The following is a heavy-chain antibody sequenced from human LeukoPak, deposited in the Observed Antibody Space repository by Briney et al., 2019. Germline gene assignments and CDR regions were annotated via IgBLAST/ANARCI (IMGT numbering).Heavy chain of an antibody. V-gene: IGHV5-51*01. Sequence: GESLKISCKGSEYSFTSYWIGWVRQMPGKGLEWMGIIYPGDSDTRYSPSFQGQVTFSADKSIRTAYLQWSSLKASDTAMYYCARRFCSGGDCYYLFDYWGQGTLVTVSS. CDR2: IYPGDSDT. J-gene: IGHJ4*02. CDR3: ARRFCSGGDCYYLFDY. CDR1: EYSFTSYW. D-gene: IGHD2-15*01.